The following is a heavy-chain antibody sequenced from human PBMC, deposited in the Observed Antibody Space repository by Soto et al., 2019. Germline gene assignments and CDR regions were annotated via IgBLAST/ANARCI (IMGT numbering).Heavy chain of an antibody. Sequence: GGSLRLSCAASGFTFDDYAMHWVRQAPGKGLEWVSGISWNSGSIGYADSVKGRFTISRDNAKNSLYLQMNSLRAEDTALYYCAKGMATTNYFDYWGQGTLVTVSS. CDR2: ISWNSGSI. D-gene: IGHD5-12*01. CDR3: AKGMATTNYFDY. J-gene: IGHJ4*02. CDR1: GFTFDDYA. V-gene: IGHV3-9*01.